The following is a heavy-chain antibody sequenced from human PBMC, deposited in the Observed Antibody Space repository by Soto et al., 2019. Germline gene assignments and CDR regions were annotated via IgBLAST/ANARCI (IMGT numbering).Heavy chain of an antibody. CDR2: IYYTGST. Sequence: PSETLSLTCSVSGASIRSGGFYWSWLRQSPGKGLEWIGHIYYTGSTFVSPSLKGRLTISLDTSKNQFSLGLSSVTAADTAMYYCARIEMASIKWGRGTLVTVSS. J-gene: IGHJ4*02. CDR1: GASIRSGGFY. D-gene: IGHD5-12*01. V-gene: IGHV4-31*03. CDR3: ARIEMASIK.